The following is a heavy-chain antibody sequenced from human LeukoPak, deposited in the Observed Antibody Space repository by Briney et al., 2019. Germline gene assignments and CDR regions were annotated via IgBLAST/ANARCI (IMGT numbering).Heavy chain of an antibody. CDR3: ARLRLVVPTSYYFDY. D-gene: IGHD1-26*01. Sequence: PSETLSLTCAVYGGSFSGYYWSWIRQPPGKGLEWSGEINHSGSTNYNPSLKSRVTISVDTSKNQFSLKLSSVTAADTAVYYCARLRLVVPTSYYFDYWGQGTLVTVSS. CDR1: GGSFSGYY. J-gene: IGHJ4*02. V-gene: IGHV4-34*01. CDR2: INHSGST.